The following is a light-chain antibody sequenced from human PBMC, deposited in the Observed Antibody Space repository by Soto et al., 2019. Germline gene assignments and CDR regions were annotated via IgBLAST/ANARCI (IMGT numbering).Light chain of an antibody. V-gene: IGLV1-47*01. J-gene: IGLJ2*01. CDR1: SSNIGSNY. CDR3: AAWDDSLSGPVV. CDR2: RNN. Sequence: QSVLTQPPSASGTPGQRVTLSCSGSSSNIGSNYVYWYQQLPGTAPKLLIYRNNQRPSGVPDRFSGSKSGTSASLAISALRSEDEADYYCAAWDDSLSGPVVFGGGTKLTVL.